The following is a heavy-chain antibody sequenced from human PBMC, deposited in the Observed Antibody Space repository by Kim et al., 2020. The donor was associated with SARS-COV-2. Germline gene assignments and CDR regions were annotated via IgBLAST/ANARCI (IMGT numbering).Heavy chain of an antibody. V-gene: IGHV3-74*01. J-gene: IGHJ3*02. CDR3: AREGDGGALRGDAFDI. D-gene: IGHD2-21*01. CDR1: GFTFSSYW. CDR2: INSDGSST. Sequence: GGSLRLSCAASGFTFSSYWMHWVRQAPGKGLVWVSRINSDGSSTSYTDSVKGRFTISRDNAKNTLYLQMNSLRAEDTAVYYCAREGDGGALRGDAFDIWGQGTMVTVSS.